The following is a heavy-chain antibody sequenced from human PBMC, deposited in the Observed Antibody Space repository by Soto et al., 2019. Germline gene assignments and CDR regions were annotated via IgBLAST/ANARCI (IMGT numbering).Heavy chain of an antibody. J-gene: IGHJ3*02. CDR3: ARLGIYYDSSGYYYRAFDI. CDR2: IYYSGST. CDR1: GGSISSYY. V-gene: IGHV4-59*01. D-gene: IGHD3-22*01. Sequence: PSETLSLTCTVSGGSISSYYWSWIRQPPGKGLEWIGYIYYSGSTNYNPSLKSRVTISVDTSKNQFSLKLSSVTAADTAVYYCARLGIYYDSSGYYYRAFDIWGQGAMVTVSS.